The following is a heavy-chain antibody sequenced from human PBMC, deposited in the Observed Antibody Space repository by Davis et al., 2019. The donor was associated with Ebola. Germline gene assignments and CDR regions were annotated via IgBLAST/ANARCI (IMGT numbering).Heavy chain of an antibody. CDR2: MNPNSDNT. CDR3: ARGYGVAAD. D-gene: IGHD2-15*01. Sequence: AASVKVSCKASGYTFTSYDISCVRQATGQGLEWMGWMNPNSDNTGYPQKFQGRVTMTRNTSISTAYMELSSLRSEDTAVYYCARGYGVAADWGQGTLVTVSS. J-gene: IGHJ4*02. V-gene: IGHV1-8*01. CDR1: GYTFTSYD.